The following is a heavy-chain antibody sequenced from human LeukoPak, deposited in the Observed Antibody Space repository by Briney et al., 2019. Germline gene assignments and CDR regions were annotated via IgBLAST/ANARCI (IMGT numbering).Heavy chain of an antibody. J-gene: IGHJ4*02. Sequence: GGSLRLSCAASGFTFSDHHMDWVRQAPGEGLEWVARIRNKANRYTTEYAASVKGRFTISRDDSENSLYLQMDSLKTEDTAVYYCARSPLGVAPFDYWGQGTLVTVSS. CDR3: ARSPLGVAPFDY. CDR1: GFTFSDHH. V-gene: IGHV3-72*01. CDR2: IRNKANRYTT. D-gene: IGHD3-10*01.